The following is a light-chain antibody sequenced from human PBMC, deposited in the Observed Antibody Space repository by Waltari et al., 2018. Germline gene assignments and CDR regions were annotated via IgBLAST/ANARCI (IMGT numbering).Light chain of an antibody. CDR3: NSRDISGAHWV. CDR1: SLGTKY. V-gene: IGLV3-19*01. CDR2: DQN. Sequence: SSDLTQDPVVSVALGQTVTNTCQGDSLGTKYASWYQLKPGQAPVLFIYDQNNRPSGIPDRFSASYSQSTASLTITGAQAQDEADYYSNSRDISGAHWVFGGGTKLTVL. J-gene: IGLJ3*02.